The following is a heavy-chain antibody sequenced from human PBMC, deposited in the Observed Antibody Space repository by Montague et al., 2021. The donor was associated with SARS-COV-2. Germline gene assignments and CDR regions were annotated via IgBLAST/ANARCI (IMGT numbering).Heavy chain of an antibody. J-gene: IGHJ6*02. V-gene: IGHV4-34*01. CDR2: ITNSGSV. CDR3: ARQKLRPHKPIKKESYYYGLDI. CDR1: GGSFSRYS. Sequence: SETLSLTCTVYGGSFSRYSYNWVRQAPGKGLEWIGEITNSGSVNYQPSLNNRVTISVDPSKSQVSLRLTSVTVADTAIYFCARQKLRPHKPIKKESYYYGLDIWGQGTTVTVS.